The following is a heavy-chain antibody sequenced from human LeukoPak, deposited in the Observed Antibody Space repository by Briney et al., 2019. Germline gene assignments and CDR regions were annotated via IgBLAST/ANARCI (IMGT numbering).Heavy chain of an antibody. V-gene: IGHV4-34*01. D-gene: IGHD2-8*01. CDR3: ASRTGYCTNGVCYFARASANWFDP. J-gene: IGHJ5*02. Sequence: PSETLSLTCAVYGGSFSGYYWSWIRQPPGKGLEWIGEINHSGSTNYNPCLKSRVTVLVDTSRKHVCVNVCSVAAADAAVYYCASRTGYCTNGVCYFARASANWFDPLCQGTLVTGFS. CDR2: INHSGST. CDR1: GGSFSGYY.